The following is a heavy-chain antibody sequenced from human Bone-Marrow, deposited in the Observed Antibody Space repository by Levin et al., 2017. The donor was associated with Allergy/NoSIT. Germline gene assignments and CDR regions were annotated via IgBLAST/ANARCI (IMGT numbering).Heavy chain of an antibody. CDR1: GFTFGDYA. CDR3: TRDRGGYCSSTSCYVGINWFDP. Sequence: GGSLRLSCTASGFTFGDYAMSWFRQAPGKGLEWVGFIRSKAYGGTTEYAASVKGRFTISRDDSKSIAYLQMNSLKTEDTAVYYCTRDRGGYCSSTSCYVGINWFDPWGQGTLVTVSS. D-gene: IGHD2-2*01. CDR2: IRSKAYGGTT. J-gene: IGHJ5*02. V-gene: IGHV3-49*03.